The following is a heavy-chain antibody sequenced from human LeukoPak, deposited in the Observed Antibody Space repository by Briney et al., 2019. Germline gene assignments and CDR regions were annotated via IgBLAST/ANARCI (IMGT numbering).Heavy chain of an antibody. Sequence: SETLSLTCTVSSGSISSYYWSWIRQPPGKGLEWIGYIYSSGSTNYNPSLKSRVTISVDTSKNQFSLKLSSVTAADTAVYYCARPWHDSSIVGFDPWGQGTLVTVSS. CDR2: IYSSGST. J-gene: IGHJ5*02. D-gene: IGHD4-11*01. V-gene: IGHV4-59*01. CDR3: ARPWHDSSIVGFDP. CDR1: SGSISSYY.